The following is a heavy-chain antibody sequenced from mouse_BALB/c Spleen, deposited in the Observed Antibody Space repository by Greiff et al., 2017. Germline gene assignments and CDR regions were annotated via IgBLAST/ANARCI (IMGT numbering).Heavy chain of an antibody. D-gene: IGHD2-14*01. Sequence: VKLQQPGAELVKPGASVKLSCKASGYTFTSYYMYWVKQRPGQGLEWIGGINPSNGGTNFNEKFKSKATLTVDKSSSTAYMQLSSLTSEDSAVYYCTRNYRYDDYAMDYWGQGTSVTVSS. J-gene: IGHJ4*01. CDR3: TRNYRYDDYAMDY. CDR2: INPSNGGT. V-gene: IGHV1S81*02. CDR1: GYTFTSYY.